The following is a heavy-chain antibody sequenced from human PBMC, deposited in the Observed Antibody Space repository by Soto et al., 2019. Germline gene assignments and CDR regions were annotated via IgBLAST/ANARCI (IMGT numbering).Heavy chain of an antibody. CDR3: ARAYRSSTPYYFDY. V-gene: IGHV1-24*01. Sequence: ASVKVSCKVSGYTLTELSMHWVRQAPGKGLEWMGGFDPEDGETIYAQKFQGRVTMTEDTSTDTAYMELSSLRSDDTAVYYCARAYRSSTPYYFDYWGQGTLVTVSS. CDR2: FDPEDGET. J-gene: IGHJ4*02. CDR1: GYTLTELS. D-gene: IGHD1-26*01.